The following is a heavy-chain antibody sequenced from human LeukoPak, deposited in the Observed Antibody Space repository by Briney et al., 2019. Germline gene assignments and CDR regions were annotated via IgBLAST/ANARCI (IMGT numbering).Heavy chain of an antibody. Sequence: GGSLRLSCAASGFTFSSYAMSWVRQAPGKGLEWVSVISGSGYYSYYADSVKGRFTVSRDNSKTTLYLQMNSLRADDTAVYYCAEGGPTGSNYFDFWGQGTLVTVSS. CDR3: AEGGPTGSNYFDF. CDR1: GFTFSSYA. V-gene: IGHV3-23*01. D-gene: IGHD1-26*01. CDR2: ISGSGYYS. J-gene: IGHJ4*02.